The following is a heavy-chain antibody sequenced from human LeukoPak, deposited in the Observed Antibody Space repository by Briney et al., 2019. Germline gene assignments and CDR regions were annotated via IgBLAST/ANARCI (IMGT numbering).Heavy chain of an antibody. Sequence: PSETLSLTCTVSGGSISSHYWSWIRQPPGKGLEWIGYIYYSGSTNYNPSLKSRVTISVDTSKNQFSLKLSSVTAADTAVYYCARDLELGYWGQGILVTVSS. CDR1: GGSISSHY. V-gene: IGHV4-59*11. CDR2: IYYSGST. CDR3: ARDLELGY. D-gene: IGHD6-13*01. J-gene: IGHJ4*02.